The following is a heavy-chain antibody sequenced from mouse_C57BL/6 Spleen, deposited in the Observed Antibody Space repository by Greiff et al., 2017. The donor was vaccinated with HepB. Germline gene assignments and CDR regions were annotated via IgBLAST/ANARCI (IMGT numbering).Heavy chain of an antibody. J-gene: IGHJ1*03. V-gene: IGHV1-66*01. Sequence: QVQLQQSGPELVKPGASVKISCQTSGYSFTSYYIHWVKQRPGQGLEWIGWIYPGSGNTKYNEKFKGKATLTADTSSSTAYMQLSSLTSEDSAVYYCAGLITTVVEGDWYFDVWGTGTTVTVTS. CDR1: GYSFTSYY. D-gene: IGHD1-1*01. CDR2: IYPGSGNT. CDR3: AGLITTVVEGDWYFDV.